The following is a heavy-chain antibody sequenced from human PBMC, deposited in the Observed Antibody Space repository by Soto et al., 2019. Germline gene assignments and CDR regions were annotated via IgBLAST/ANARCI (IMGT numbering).Heavy chain of an antibody. J-gene: IGHJ4*02. CDR1: GGTFSSYT. Sequence: QVQLVQSGAAVKKPGSSVKVSCKASGGTFSSYTISWVRQAPGQGLEWMGRIIPILGIANYAQKFQGRVTITADKSTSTAYMELSSLRSEDTAVYYCAGLHETYYYDSSGYPWGQGTLVTVSS. V-gene: IGHV1-69*02. CDR3: AGLHETYYYDSSGYP. D-gene: IGHD3-22*01. CDR2: IIPILGIA.